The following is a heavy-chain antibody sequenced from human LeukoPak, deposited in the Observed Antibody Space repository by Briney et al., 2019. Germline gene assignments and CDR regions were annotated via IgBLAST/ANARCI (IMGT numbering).Heavy chain of an antibody. CDR2: INPNSGGT. CDR1: GYTFTGYY. V-gene: IGHV1-2*02. Sequence: ASVKVSCKASGYTFTGYYMHWVRQAPGRGLEWMGWINPNSGGTNYAQKFQGRVTMTRDTSISTAYMELSRLRSDDTAVYYCARPGTKRWLQLWYFDYWGQGTLVTVSS. CDR3: ARPGTKRWLQLWYFDY. J-gene: IGHJ4*02. D-gene: IGHD5-24*01.